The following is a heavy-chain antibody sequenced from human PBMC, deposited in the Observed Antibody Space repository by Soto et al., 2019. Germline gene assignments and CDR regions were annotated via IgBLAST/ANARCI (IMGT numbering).Heavy chain of an antibody. CDR1: GFTFSSYG. V-gene: IGHV3-30*18. D-gene: IGHD2-15*01. J-gene: IGHJ3*02. CDR2: ISYDGSNK. Sequence: GGSLRLSCAASGFTFSSYGMHWVRQAPGKGLEWVAVISYDGSNKYYADSVKGRFTISRDNSKNTLYRQMNSLRAEDTAVYYCAKDHRYCSGGSCPRLGAFDIWGQGTMVTVSS. CDR3: AKDHRYCSGGSCPRLGAFDI.